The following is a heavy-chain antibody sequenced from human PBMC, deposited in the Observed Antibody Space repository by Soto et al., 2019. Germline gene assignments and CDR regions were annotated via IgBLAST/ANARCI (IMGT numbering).Heavy chain of an antibody. D-gene: IGHD3-10*01. CDR3: ARDRRFGELLGFDY. CDR2: IYYSGST. J-gene: IGHJ4*02. V-gene: IGHV4-31*03. CDR1: GGSISSGGYY. Sequence: SETLSLTCTVSGGSISSGGYYWSWTRQHPGKGLEWIGYIYYSGSTYYNPSLKSRVTISVDTSKNQFSLKLSSVTAADTAVYYGARDRRFGELLGFDYWGQGTLVTVSS.